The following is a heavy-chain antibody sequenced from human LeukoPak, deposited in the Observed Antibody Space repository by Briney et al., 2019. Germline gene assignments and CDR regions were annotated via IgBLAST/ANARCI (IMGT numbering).Heavy chain of an antibody. CDR3: ARDYDYNYFDY. V-gene: IGHV1-3*01. CDR2: INAGNGNT. CDR1: GYTFTSYA. Sequence: GASVKVSCKASGYTFTSYAMHWVRQAPGQRLEWMGWINAGNGNTKYSQKFQGRVTITRDTSASTAYMELSSLRSEDMAVYYCARDYDYNYFDYWGQGTLVTVSS. D-gene: IGHD4-11*01. J-gene: IGHJ4*02.